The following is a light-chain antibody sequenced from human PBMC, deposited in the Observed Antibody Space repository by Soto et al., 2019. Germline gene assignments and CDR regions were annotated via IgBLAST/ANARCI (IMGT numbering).Light chain of an antibody. CDR1: SSDIGGYNY. Sequence: QSVLTQPASVSGSPGQSLTISCTGTSSDIGGYNYVSWYQHHPGKAPKLILYDVVTRPSGVSSRFSGSKSGNTASLTISGLQAEDEADYYCSSYISTSTLVFGTGTKLTVL. CDR3: SSYISTSTLV. V-gene: IGLV2-14*03. CDR2: DVV. J-gene: IGLJ1*01.